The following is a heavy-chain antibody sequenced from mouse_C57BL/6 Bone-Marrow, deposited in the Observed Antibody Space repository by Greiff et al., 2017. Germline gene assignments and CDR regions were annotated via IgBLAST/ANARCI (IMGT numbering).Heavy chain of an antibody. Sequence: VQLQQPGAELVKPGASVKLSCKASGYTFTSYWMQWVKQRPGQGLEWIGEIDPSDSYTNYNQKFKGKATLTVDTSSSTAYMQLSSLTSEDSAVYYCATTNWDEAMDYWGQGTSVTVSS. CDR1: GYTFTSYW. D-gene: IGHD4-1*01. J-gene: IGHJ4*01. V-gene: IGHV1-50*01. CDR2: IDPSDSYT. CDR3: ATTNWDEAMDY.